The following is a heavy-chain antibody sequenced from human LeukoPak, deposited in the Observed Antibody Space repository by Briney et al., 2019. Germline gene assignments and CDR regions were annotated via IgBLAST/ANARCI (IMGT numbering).Heavy chain of an antibody. CDR1: GGSINNYY. V-gene: IGHV4-59*01. J-gene: IGHJ4*02. CDR3: ARKVREVGYTSSWYVYNIDY. CDR2: IYYSGST. D-gene: IGHD6-13*01. Sequence: SETLSLTCTVSGGSINNYYWSWIRQPPGKGLEWIGYIYYSGSTNYNPSLKSRVTISVDTSKSQFSLKLSSVTAADTAVYYCARKVREVGYTSSWYVYNIDYWGQGTLVTVSS.